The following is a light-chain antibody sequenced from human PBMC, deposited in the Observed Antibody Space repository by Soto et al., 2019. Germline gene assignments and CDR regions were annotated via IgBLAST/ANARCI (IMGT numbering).Light chain of an antibody. V-gene: IGLV2-14*01. Sequence: QSALTQPASVSGSPGQSITISCTGTSSDVGGYNYVSWYQQHPGKAPKLMIYDVSNRPSGVSNRFSGSKSGNTASLTISGLPAEYEAEYYCSSYTSSSTDVFGTGTKLTVL. CDR1: SSDVGGYNY. J-gene: IGLJ1*01. CDR2: DVS. CDR3: SSYTSSSTDV.